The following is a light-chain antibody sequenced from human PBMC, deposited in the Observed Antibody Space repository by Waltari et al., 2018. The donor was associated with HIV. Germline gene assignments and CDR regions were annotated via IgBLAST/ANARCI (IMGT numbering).Light chain of an antibody. CDR2: SNN. CDR1: SSNIGRNS. Sequence: SASATPGQRVTISCSGSSSNIGRNSVNWYQQLPGTAPKVFIHSNNQRPSGVPDRFSGSRSGTSASLAISGLQSEDEADYYCSAWDDSLKGHVFGGGTKLTVL. J-gene: IGLJ3*02. CDR3: SAWDDSLKGHV. V-gene: IGLV1-44*01.